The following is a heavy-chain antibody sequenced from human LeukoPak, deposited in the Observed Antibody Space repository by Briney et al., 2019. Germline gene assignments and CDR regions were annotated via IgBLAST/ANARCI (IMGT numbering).Heavy chain of an antibody. Sequence: ASVKVSCKASGYTFTSYDISWVRQATGQGLEWMGWISAYNGNTNYAQKLQGRVTMTTDTSTSTAYMGLRSLRSDDTAVYYCARAGLWFGELYSFDYWGQGTLVTVSS. J-gene: IGHJ4*02. CDR1: GYTFTSYD. V-gene: IGHV1-18*01. CDR2: ISAYNGNT. CDR3: ARAGLWFGELYSFDY. D-gene: IGHD3-10*01.